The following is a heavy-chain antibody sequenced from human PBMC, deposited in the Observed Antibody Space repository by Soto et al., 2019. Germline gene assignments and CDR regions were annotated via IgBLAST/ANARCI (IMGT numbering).Heavy chain of an antibody. CDR3: ANTKRITMVRGVAGEAFDI. J-gene: IGHJ3*02. Sequence: GGSLRLSCAASGFTFDDYTMHWVRQAPGKGLEWVSLISWDGGSTYYADSVRGRFTISRDNSKNSLYLQMNSLRTEDTALYYCANTKRITMVRGVAGEAFDIWGQGTMVTVSS. CDR2: ISWDGGST. D-gene: IGHD3-10*01. CDR1: GFTFDDYT. V-gene: IGHV3-43*01.